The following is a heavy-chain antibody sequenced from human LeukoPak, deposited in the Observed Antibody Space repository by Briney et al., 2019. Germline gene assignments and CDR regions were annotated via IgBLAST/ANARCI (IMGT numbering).Heavy chain of an antibody. J-gene: IGHJ4*02. CDR2: ISYDGSNK. Sequence: GGSLRLSCAASGFTFSSYGMHWVRQAPGKGLEWVAVISYDGSNKYYADSVKGRFTIPRDNSKNTLYLQMNSLRAEDTAVYYCAWSVYDSSGYYSPLGYWGQGTLVTVSS. D-gene: IGHD3-22*01. CDR1: GFTFSSYG. V-gene: IGHV3-30*03. CDR3: AWSVYDSSGYYSPLGY.